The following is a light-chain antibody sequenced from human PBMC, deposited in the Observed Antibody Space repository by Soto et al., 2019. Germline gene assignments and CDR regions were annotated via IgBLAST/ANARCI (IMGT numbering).Light chain of an antibody. V-gene: IGLV2-23*01. CDR2: EGS. CDR3: CSYAGSNTWV. J-gene: IGLJ3*02. Sequence: QSALTQPASVSASPGQSITISCTATSSGIGNYNLVSWYQQHPGKAPKLMIYEGSKRPSGVSNRFSGSKSGNTASLTISGLQAEDEAHYYCCSYAGSNTWVFGGGTKLTVL. CDR1: SSGIGNYNL.